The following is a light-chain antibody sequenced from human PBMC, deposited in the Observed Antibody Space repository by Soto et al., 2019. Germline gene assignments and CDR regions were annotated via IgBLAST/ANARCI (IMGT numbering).Light chain of an antibody. Sequence: SYELTQPPSVSVAPGKTASISCGGNDIGSKGVHWYQQKPGQAPVLVIYSDTDLPPVNTERFSGSNSANLATLTISRVEAGDEADYYCQVWDSGSAHVVFGGGTKLTVL. CDR2: SDT. V-gene: IGLV3-21*01. J-gene: IGLJ2*01. CDR1: DIGSKG. CDR3: QVWDSGSAHVV.